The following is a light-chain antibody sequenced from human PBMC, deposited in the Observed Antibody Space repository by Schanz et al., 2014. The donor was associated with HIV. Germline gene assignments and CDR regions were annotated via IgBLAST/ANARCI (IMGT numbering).Light chain of an antibody. CDR2: GAF. V-gene: IGKV3-15*01. J-gene: IGKJ5*01. CDR1: QSVTSN. CDR3: QQYNDWPPIT. Sequence: EIVLTQSPGTLSLSPGERAALSCRASQSVTSNLLAWYQQKPGQAPRLLIYGAFTRATGIPVRFSGSGSGTEFTLTISSLQSEDFAVYYCQQYNDWPPITFGQGTRLEIK.